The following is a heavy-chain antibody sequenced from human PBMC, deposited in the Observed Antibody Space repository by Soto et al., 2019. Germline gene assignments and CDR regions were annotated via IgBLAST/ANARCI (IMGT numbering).Heavy chain of an antibody. CDR1: GGSFSGYY. J-gene: IGHJ6*02. D-gene: IGHD2-2*01. CDR2: INHSGST. CDR3: ANLGLGYCSSTSCYSLYYYYGMDV. V-gene: IGHV4-34*01. Sequence: SETLSLTCAVYGGSFSGYYWSWIRQPPGKGLEWIGEINHSGSTNYNPSLKRRVTITVDTSKNQFSLKLSAVTAAETAVYYCANLGLGYCSSTSCYSLYYYYGMDVWGQGTTVTVS.